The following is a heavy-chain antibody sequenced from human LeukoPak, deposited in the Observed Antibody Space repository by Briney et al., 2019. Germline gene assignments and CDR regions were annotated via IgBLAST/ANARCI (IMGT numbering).Heavy chain of an antibody. D-gene: IGHD3-22*01. CDR1: GYTFTSYY. CDR3: ATEIARKEINYYDSSGSDLPVDY. Sequence: ASVKVSFKASGYTFTSYYMHWVRQAPGQGLEWMGIINPSGGSTSYAQKFQGRVTMTRDTSTSTVYMELSSLRSEDTAVYYCATEIARKEINYYDSSGSDLPVDYWGQGALVTVSS. J-gene: IGHJ4*02. CDR2: INPSGGST. V-gene: IGHV1-46*01.